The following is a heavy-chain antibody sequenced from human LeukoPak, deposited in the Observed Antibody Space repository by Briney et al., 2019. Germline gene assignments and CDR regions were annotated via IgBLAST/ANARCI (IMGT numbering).Heavy chain of an antibody. CDR2: ITSDGSST. V-gene: IGHV3-74*01. CDR1: GFAFGSYW. D-gene: IGHD1-26*01. CDR3: ARDLRVGSPFDY. Sequence: GGSLRLSCAASGFAFGSYWMHWVRQAPGEGLVWVSRITSDGSSTSYADSVKGRFTISRDNAKNTLYLQMNSLRAEDTAVYYCARDLRVGSPFDYWGQGTLVTVSS. J-gene: IGHJ4*02.